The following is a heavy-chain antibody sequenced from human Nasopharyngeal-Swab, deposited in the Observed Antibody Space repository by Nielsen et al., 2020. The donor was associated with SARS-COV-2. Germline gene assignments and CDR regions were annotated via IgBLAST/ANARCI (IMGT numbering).Heavy chain of an antibody. CDR1: GGSISSSSYY. D-gene: IGHD3-9*01. J-gene: IGHJ4*02. Sequence: SETLSLTCTVSGGSISSSSYYWGWIRQPPGKGLEWIGSIYYSGSTYYNPSLKSRVTISVDTSKNQFSLKLSSVTAADTAVYYCARYDILTGSFADYWGQGTLVTASS. V-gene: IGHV4-39*01. CDR3: ARYDILTGSFADY. CDR2: IYYSGST.